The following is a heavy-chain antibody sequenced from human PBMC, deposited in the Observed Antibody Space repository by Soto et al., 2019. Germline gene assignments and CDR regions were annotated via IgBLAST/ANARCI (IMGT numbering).Heavy chain of an antibody. Sequence: XGTLSLTFAVYGGSFSGYYWSWIRQPPGKGLEWIGEINHSGSTNYNPSLKSRVTISVDTSKNQFSLKLSSVTAADTAVYYCARGRTWLVPSYFDLWGRGTLVTVSS. D-gene: IGHD6-19*01. CDR1: GGSFSGYY. CDR3: ARGRTWLVPSYFDL. J-gene: IGHJ2*01. V-gene: IGHV4-34*01. CDR2: INHSGST.